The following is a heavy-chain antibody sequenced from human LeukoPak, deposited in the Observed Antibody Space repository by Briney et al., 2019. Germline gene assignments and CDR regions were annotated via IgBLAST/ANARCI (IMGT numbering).Heavy chain of an antibody. CDR3: ARDGGGCSGGSCYADY. V-gene: IGHV1-69*04. CDR1: GGTFSSYA. Sequence: SVKVSCKASGGTFSSYATSWVRQAPGQGLEWMGRIIPILGIANYAQKFQGRVTITADKSTSTAYMELSSLRSEDTAVYYCARDGGGCSGGSCYADYWGQGTLVTVSS. D-gene: IGHD2-15*01. CDR2: IIPILGIA. J-gene: IGHJ4*02.